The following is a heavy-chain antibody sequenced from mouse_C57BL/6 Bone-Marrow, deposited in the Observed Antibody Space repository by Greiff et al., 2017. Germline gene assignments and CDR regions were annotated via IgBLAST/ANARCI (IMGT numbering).Heavy chain of an antibody. CDR3: ARIPTVVATRYFDV. V-gene: IGHV8-8*01. Sequence: ESGPGILQPSQTLSLTCSFSGFSLSTFGMGVGWIRQPSGKGLEWLAHIWWDDDKYYNPALKSRLTISKDTSKNQVFLKIANVDTADTATYYCARIPTVVATRYFDVWGTGTTVTVSS. J-gene: IGHJ1*03. CDR2: IWWDDDK. D-gene: IGHD1-1*01. CDR1: GFSLSTFGMG.